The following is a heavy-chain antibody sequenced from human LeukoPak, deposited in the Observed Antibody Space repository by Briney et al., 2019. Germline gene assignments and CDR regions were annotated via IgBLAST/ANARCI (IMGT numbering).Heavy chain of an antibody. CDR2: INPSGGST. V-gene: IGHV1-46*01. J-gene: IGHJ3*02. CDR1: GYTFTSYY. CDR3: ARGEGYCTNGVCYTIANAFDT. D-gene: IGHD2-8*01. Sequence: ASVKVSCKASGYTFTSYYMHWVRQAPGQGLEWMGIINPSGGSTSYAQKFQGRVTMTRDMSTSTVYMELSSLRSEDTAVYYCARGEGYCTNGVCYTIANAFDTWGQGTMVTVSS.